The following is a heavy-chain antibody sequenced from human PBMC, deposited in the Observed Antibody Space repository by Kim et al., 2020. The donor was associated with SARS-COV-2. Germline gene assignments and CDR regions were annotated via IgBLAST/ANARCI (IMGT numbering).Heavy chain of an antibody. CDR3: ARMPLFGMVKLKPHPRPEDY. CDR2: IRSSSSYI. CDR1: GFTFSSYS. D-gene: IGHD1-26*01. Sequence: GGSLRLSCAASGFTFSSYSMNWVRQAPGKGLEWVSSIRSSSSYIYYADSVKGRFTISRDNAKNSLYLQMNSLRAEDTAVYYCARMPLFGMVKLKPHPRPEDYSGQGTVVTVSS. V-gene: IGHV3-21*01. J-gene: IGHJ4*02.